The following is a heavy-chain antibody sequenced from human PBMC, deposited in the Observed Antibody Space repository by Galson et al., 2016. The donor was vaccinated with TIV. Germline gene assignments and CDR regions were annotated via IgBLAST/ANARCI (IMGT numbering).Heavy chain of an antibody. D-gene: IGHD3-22*01. J-gene: IGHJ4*02. Sequence: SVKVSCKASGYTFTSFDISWIRQAPGQGLEWMGWMSPSNGNTGYAQKFRGRITMTRHPSTTTVYMELSGLTSEDTAVYYCARGHYYDSSGYSFDFCGQGTLVTVSS. V-gene: IGHV1-8*01. CDR1: GYTFTSFD. CDR2: MSPSNGNT. CDR3: ARGHYYDSSGYSFDF.